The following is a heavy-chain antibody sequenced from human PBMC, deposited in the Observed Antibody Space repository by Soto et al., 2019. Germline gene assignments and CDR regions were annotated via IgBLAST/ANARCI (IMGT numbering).Heavy chain of an antibody. D-gene: IGHD1-1*01. Sequence: SQTLSLTCDISGDSVSSKSAAWNWIRQSPSRNLEWLGRTYYYRSKWNKDYAVSVKSRITIFPDTSKNQFSLQLNSVTPEDTFVYFCARDDGPRTTRRFVPWGQGTLVTVSS. CDR2: TYYYRSKWNK. V-gene: IGHV6-1*01. CDR3: ARDDGPRTTRRFVP. J-gene: IGHJ5*02. CDR1: GDSVSSKSAA.